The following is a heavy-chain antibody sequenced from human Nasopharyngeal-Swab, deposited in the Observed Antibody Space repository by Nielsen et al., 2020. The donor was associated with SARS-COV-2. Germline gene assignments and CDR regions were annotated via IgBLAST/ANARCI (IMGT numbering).Heavy chain of an antibody. J-gene: IGHJ6*02. CDR2: ISSSGSTI. D-gene: IGHD6-13*01. V-gene: IGHV3-11*04. Sequence: GGSLRLSCAASGFTFSDYYMSWIRQAPGKGLEWVSYISSSGSTIYYADSVKGRFTISRDNAKNPLYLQMNSLRAEDTAVYYCAKDQGGSSWYGGAYYYYGMDVWGQGTTVTVSS. CDR1: GFTFSDYY. CDR3: AKDQGGSSWYGGAYYYYGMDV.